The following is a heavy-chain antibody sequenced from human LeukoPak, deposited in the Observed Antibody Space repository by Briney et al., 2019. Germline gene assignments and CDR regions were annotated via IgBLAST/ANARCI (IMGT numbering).Heavy chain of an antibody. CDR3: ARVLHSSSWPDFDY. Sequence: GGSPRLSCAASGFTFSSYSMNWVRQAPGKGLEWVSYISSSSSTIYYADSVKGRFTISRDNAKNSLYLQMNSLRAEDTAVYYCARVLHSSSWPDFDYWGQGTLVTVSS. V-gene: IGHV3-48*01. CDR1: GFTFSSYS. CDR2: ISSSSSTI. D-gene: IGHD6-13*01. J-gene: IGHJ4*02.